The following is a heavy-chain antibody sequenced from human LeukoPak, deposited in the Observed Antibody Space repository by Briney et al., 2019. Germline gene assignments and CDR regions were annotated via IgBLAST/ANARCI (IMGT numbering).Heavy chain of an antibody. D-gene: IGHD3-10*01. CDR1: GFTFSSYD. CDR3: AKAAGYGSSRDY. Sequence: GGSLRLSCAASGFTFSSYDMHWVRQAPGKGLEWVSDISASGGSTYYSDSVKGRFTISRDNSKNTFYLQLNTLRADDTAVYYCAKAAGYGSSRDYWGQGTLVTVSS. V-gene: IGHV3-23*01. CDR2: ISASGGST. J-gene: IGHJ4*02.